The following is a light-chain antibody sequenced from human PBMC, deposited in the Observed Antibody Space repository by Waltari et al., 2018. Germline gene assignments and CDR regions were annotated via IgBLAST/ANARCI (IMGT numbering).Light chain of an antibody. CDR2: AES. Sequence: DIQMTQSPSSLSASVGDRVTITCRASQSISSYLNWYQQKPGKAPKLLIYAESSLQSGVPSMFSGSGSGTDFTLTISSLQPEDFATYYCQQSYSTPPMYTFGQGTKLEIK. CDR1: QSISSY. V-gene: IGKV1-39*01. CDR3: QQSYSTPPMYT. J-gene: IGKJ2*01.